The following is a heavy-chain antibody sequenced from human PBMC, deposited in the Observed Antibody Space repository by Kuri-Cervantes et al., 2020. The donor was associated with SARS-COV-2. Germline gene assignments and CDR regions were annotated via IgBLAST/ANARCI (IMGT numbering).Heavy chain of an antibody. V-gene: IGHV3-30*18. CDR2: ISHDGKNK. Sequence: GESLKISCAASGFNFSRTDMHWVRQAPGKGLEWVAVISHDGKNKKCIASGKGRFTISRDNSKNTLFLQMNSLRVEDTAVYYCAKDLGYGGNSAGYGMDVWGQGTTVTVSS. D-gene: IGHD4-23*01. CDR1: GFNFSRTD. CDR3: AKDLGYGGNSAGYGMDV. J-gene: IGHJ6*02.